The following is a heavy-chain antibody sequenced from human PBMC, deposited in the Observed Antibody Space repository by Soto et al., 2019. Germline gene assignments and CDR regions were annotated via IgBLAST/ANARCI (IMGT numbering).Heavy chain of an antibody. V-gene: IGHV3-30-3*01. J-gene: IGHJ4*02. Sequence: QVQLVESGGGVVQPGRSLRLSCAASGFTFSNYAMHWVRQAPGKGLEWVAVISYDGSNKYYVDSVKGRFTISRDNSKNTLYLQMNRLRAEDTAVYYCARELGSGYLDYWGQGTLVTVSS. CDR2: ISYDGSNK. D-gene: IGHD3-22*01. CDR3: ARELGSGYLDY. CDR1: GFTFSNYA.